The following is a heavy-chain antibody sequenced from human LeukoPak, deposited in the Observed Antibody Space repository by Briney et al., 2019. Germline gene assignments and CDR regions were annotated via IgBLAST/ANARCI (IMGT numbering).Heavy chain of an antibody. D-gene: IGHD6-19*01. J-gene: IGHJ6*02. CDR2: IYYSGST. CDR1: GGSVSSGSYY. V-gene: IGHV4-61*01. CDR3: ARVGSGWYGALTYYYYGMDV. Sequence: SETLSLTCTVSGGSVSSGSYYWSWIRQPPGQGLEWIGYIYYSGSTNYNPSLKSRVTISVDTSKNQFSLKLSSVTAADTAVYYCARVGSGWYGALTYYYYGMDVWGQGTTVTVSS.